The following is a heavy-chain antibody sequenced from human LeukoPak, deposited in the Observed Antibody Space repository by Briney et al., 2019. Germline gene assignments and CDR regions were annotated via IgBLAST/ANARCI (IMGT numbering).Heavy chain of an antibody. CDR1: GGTFSSYA. Sequence: SVKISCKASGGTFSSYAISWVRQAPGQGLEWMGRIIPIFGTANYAQKFQGRVTITTDESTSTAYMELSSLRSEDTAVYYCAGSYYDSSGYFWFDPWGQGTLVTVSS. V-gene: IGHV1-69*05. CDR2: IIPIFGTA. D-gene: IGHD3-22*01. CDR3: AGSYYDSSGYFWFDP. J-gene: IGHJ5*02.